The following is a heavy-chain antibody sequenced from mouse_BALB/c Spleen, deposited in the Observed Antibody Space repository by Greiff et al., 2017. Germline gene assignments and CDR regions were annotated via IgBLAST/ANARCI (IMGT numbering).Heavy chain of an antibody. Sequence: QVQLQQSGAELVRPGTSVKISCKASGYTFTNYWLGWVKQRPGHGLEWIGDIYPGGGYTNYNEKFNGKATLTADTSSSTAYMQLSSLTSEDSAVYFCARRGGNYEGEFDYWGQGTTLTVSS. CDR1: GYTFTNYW. CDR3: ARRGGNYEGEFDY. CDR2: IYPGGGYT. D-gene: IGHD2-1*01. V-gene: IGHV1-63*02. J-gene: IGHJ2*01.